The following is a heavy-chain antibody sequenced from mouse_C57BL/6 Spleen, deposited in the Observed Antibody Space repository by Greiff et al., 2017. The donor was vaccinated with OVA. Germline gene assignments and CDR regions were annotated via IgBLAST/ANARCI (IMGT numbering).Heavy chain of an antibody. J-gene: IGHJ4*01. Sequence: EVKLQESGPGLVKPSQSLSLTCSVTGYSITSGYYWNWIRQFPGNKLEWMGYISYDGSNNYNPSLKNRISITRDTSKNQFFLKLNSVTTEDTATYYCAREEGSGRYYAMDYWGQGTSVTVSS. CDR1: GYSITSGYY. V-gene: IGHV3-6*01. CDR3: AREEGSGRYYAMDY. CDR2: ISYDGSN. D-gene: IGHD3-2*02.